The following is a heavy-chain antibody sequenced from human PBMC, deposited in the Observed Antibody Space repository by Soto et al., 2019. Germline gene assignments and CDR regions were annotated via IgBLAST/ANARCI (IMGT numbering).Heavy chain of an antibody. Sequence: PGGSLRLSCAASGFTFSSYWMSWVRQAPGKGLAWVADIKQDGTEKYYVDSVKGRFTISRDNAKNSLYLQMNSLRAEDTAVYYCARDKYYDFSIGYSNYYFDYWGQGALVTVSS. CDR2: IKQDGTEK. D-gene: IGHD3-3*01. CDR3: ARDKYYDFSIGYSNYYFDY. V-gene: IGHV3-7*03. J-gene: IGHJ4*02. CDR1: GFTFSSYW.